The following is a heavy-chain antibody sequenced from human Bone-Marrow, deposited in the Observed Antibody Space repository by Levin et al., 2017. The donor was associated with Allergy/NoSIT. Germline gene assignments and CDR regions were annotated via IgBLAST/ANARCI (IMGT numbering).Heavy chain of an antibody. V-gene: IGHV4-61*01. CDR1: GGSVGSGSYY. Sequence: SCTVSGGSVGSGSYYWNWIRQFPGKELRWIGYINYSGSTIYNPSLNSRVNISFDTSKSQFFLRLSSVTAADTAVYYCARDEIGYKFPHQYYYGLDVWGQGTTVTVSS. CDR3: ARDEIGYKFPHQYYYGLDV. D-gene: IGHD5-24*01. J-gene: IGHJ6*02. CDR2: INYSGST.